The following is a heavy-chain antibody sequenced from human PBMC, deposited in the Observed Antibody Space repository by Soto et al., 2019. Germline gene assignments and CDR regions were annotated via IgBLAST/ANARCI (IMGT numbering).Heavy chain of an antibody. D-gene: IGHD6-13*01. CDR1: GGSISRNY. Sequence: QVQLQESGPGLVKASETLSLTCTVSGGSISRNYWTWIRQSPGQGLEWIGYVYNGGSTNYTPSLKSRFTSSEGPSKSPLSLQVNSMTAADTAVYYCARCRRAAVAGYTLDNWGQGMLVTVSS. V-gene: IGHV4-59*01. J-gene: IGHJ4*02. CDR2: VYNGGST. CDR3: ARCRRAAVAGYTLDN.